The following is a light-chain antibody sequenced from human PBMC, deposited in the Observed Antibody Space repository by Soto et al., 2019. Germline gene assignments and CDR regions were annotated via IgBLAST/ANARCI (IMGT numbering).Light chain of an antibody. CDR2: LEGSGSY. CDR1: SGHSSYI. Sequence: QLVLTQSSSASASLGSSVKLTCPLSSGHSSYIIAWHQQQPGKAPRYLMKLEGSGSYNKGSGVPDRFSGSSSGADCYLTISNLQFEDEADYYCETWDSNTRVFGGGTKLTVL. CDR3: ETWDSNTRV. J-gene: IGLJ3*02. V-gene: IGLV4-60*02.